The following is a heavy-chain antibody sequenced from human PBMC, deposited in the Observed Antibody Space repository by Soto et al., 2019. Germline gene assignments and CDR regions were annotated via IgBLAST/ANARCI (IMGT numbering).Heavy chain of an antibody. CDR3: ARDRDQNWFDP. V-gene: IGHV4-31*03. CDR2: IYYSGST. Sequence: SETLSLTCTVSGCTISSGGYYWSWIRQHPGKGLEWIGYIYYSGSTYYNPSLKSRVTISVDTSKNQFSLKLSSVTAADTAVYYCARDRDQNWFDPWGQGTLVTVSS. J-gene: IGHJ5*02. CDR1: GCTISSGGYY.